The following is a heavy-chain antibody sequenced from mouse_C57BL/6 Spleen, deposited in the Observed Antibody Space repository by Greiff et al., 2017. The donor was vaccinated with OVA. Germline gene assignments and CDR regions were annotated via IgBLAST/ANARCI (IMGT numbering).Heavy chain of an antibody. CDR2: IDPEDGET. CDR1: GFNIKDYY. Sequence: SGFNIKDYYMHWVKQRTEQGLEWIGRIDPEDGETKYAPKFQGKATITADTSSNTAYLQLSSLTSEDTAVYYCARGTGTGYWYFDVWGTGTTVTVSS. CDR3: ARGTGTGYWYFDV. V-gene: IGHV14-2*01. D-gene: IGHD4-1*01. J-gene: IGHJ1*03.